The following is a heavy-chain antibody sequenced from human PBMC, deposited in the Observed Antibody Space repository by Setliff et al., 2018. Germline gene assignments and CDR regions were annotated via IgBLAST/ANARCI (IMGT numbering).Heavy chain of an antibody. J-gene: IGHJ1*01. CDR2: TIPMFGTT. D-gene: IGHD4-17*01. CDR3: VRDAGWQYDDYAGVYFPH. Sequence: SVKVSCKASGATFSSYGISWVRQAPGQGLEWMGGTIPMFGTTEYAQKFQGRLTIITDESTNTAFMQLSSLRSDDTAVYYCVRDAGWQYDDYAGVYFPHWGQGTLVTVSS. CDR1: GATFSSYG. V-gene: IGHV1-69*05.